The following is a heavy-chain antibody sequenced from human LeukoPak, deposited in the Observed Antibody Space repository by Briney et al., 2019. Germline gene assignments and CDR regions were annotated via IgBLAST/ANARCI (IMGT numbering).Heavy chain of an antibody. CDR1: GYTFTGYY. CDR3: ASPSYYGSSADDAFDI. Sequence: GASVKVSCKASGYTFTGYYMHWVRQAPGQGLEWMGWINPNSGGTNYAQKFQGRVTMTRDTSISTAYMELSRLRSDDTAVYYCASPSYYGSSADDAFDIWGQGTMVTVSS. D-gene: IGHD3-22*01. V-gene: IGHV1-2*02. J-gene: IGHJ3*02. CDR2: INPNSGGT.